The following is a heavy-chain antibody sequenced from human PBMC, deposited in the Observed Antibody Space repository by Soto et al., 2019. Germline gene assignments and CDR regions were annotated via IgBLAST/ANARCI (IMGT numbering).Heavy chain of an antibody. Sequence: EVQLVESGGGLVQPGGSLRLSCAASGFTFSSYWMHWVRQAPGKGLVWVSRINSDGSSTSYADSVKGRFTISRDNAKNTVYLQMNSLRAEDTAVYYCASKSYYYYYMDVWGKGTTVTVSS. J-gene: IGHJ6*03. CDR2: INSDGSST. CDR3: ASKSYYYYYMDV. CDR1: GFTFSSYW. V-gene: IGHV3-74*01.